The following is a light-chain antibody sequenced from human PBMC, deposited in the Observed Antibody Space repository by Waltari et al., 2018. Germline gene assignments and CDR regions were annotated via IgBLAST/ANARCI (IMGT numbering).Light chain of an antibody. J-gene: IGLJ2*01. Sequence: SCSGSNSNIGRNTVNWYHQFPGTAPTLLVYNNFQRPSGVPDRFSGSKSGTSAYLAILGVRPEDEADYYCATWDDSLNGPVFGGGTKLTVL. CDR2: NNF. CDR3: ATWDDSLNGPV. V-gene: IGLV1-44*01. CDR1: NSNIGRNT.